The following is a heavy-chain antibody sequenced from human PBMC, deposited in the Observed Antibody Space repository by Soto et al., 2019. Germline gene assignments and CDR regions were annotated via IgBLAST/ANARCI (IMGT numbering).Heavy chain of an antibody. Sequence: PLEILSLTCTVSGGSISSGGYYWSWIRQHPGKGLEWIGYIYYSGSTYYNPSLKSRVTISVDTSKNQFSLKLSSVTAADTAVYYCARGTRGRAFDIWGQGTMVTVSS. CDR3: ARGTRGRAFDI. CDR2: IYYSGST. CDR1: GGSISSGGYY. D-gene: IGHD1-1*01. V-gene: IGHV4-31*03. J-gene: IGHJ3*02.